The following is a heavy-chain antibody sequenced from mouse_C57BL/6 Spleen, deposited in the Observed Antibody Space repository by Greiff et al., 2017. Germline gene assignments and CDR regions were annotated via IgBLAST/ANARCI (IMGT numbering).Heavy chain of an antibody. CDR1: GYTFTDYY. Sequence: SGPVLVKPGASVKMSCKASGYTFTDYYMNWVKQSHGKSLEWIGVINPYNGGTSYNQKFKGKATLTVDKSSSTAYMELNSLTSEDSAVYYCAKGPHYYGSSYGYFDVWGTGTTVTVSS. D-gene: IGHD1-1*01. CDR3: AKGPHYYGSSYGYFDV. CDR2: INPYNGGT. J-gene: IGHJ1*03. V-gene: IGHV1-19*01.